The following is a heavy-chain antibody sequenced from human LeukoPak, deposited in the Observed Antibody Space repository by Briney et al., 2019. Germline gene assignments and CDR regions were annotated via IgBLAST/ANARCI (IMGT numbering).Heavy chain of an antibody. V-gene: IGHV3-23*01. CDR2: ISGSGGST. Sequence: GGSLRLSCAASGFTFSSYSMNWVRQAPGKGLEWVSAISGSGGSTYYADSVKGWFTISRDNSKNTLYLQMNSLRAEDTAVYCCAKVDSGGSGSQNYYYYGTDVWGQGTTVTVSS. CDR3: AKVDSGGSGSQNYYYYGTDV. J-gene: IGHJ6*02. CDR1: GFTFSSYS. D-gene: IGHD3-10*01.